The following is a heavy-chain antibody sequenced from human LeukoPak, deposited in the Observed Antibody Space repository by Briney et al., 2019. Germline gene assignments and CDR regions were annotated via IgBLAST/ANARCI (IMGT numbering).Heavy chain of an antibody. Sequence: SVKVSCTASGGTFSSYAISWVRQAPGQGLEWMGGIIPIFGTANYAQKFQGRVTITADESTSTAYMELSSLRSEDTAVYYCARVPAGTPYWYFDLWGRGTLVTVSS. CDR3: ARVPAGTPYWYFDL. CDR2: IIPIFGTA. V-gene: IGHV1-69*13. J-gene: IGHJ2*01. D-gene: IGHD6-19*01. CDR1: GGTFSSYA.